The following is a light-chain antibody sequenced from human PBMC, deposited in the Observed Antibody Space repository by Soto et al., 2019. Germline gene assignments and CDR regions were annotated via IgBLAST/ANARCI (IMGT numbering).Light chain of an antibody. CDR2: KAS. Sequence: DIQMTQSPSTLSGSVGDRVTITCRASQTINSWLAWYPQKPGKAPKHLIYKASTLKSGVPSRFSSSRSGTEFTLNISSLQPDDFATYYCQHYNSYSEAFGQGTKVDIK. V-gene: IGKV1-5*03. CDR3: QHYNSYSEA. J-gene: IGKJ1*01. CDR1: QTINSW.